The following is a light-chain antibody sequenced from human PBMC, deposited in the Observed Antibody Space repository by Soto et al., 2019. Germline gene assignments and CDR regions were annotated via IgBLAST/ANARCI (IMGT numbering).Light chain of an antibody. CDR3: QQSYSTPPWT. CDR1: QSISSY. J-gene: IGKJ1*01. CDR2: AAS. V-gene: IGKV1-39*01. Sequence: DIRMTQSPSSLSASVGDRVTITCRASQSISSYLNWYQQKPGKAPKLLIYAASSLQSEVPSRFSGSGSGTDFTLTISSLQPEDFATYYCQQSYSTPPWTFGQGTKVEIK.